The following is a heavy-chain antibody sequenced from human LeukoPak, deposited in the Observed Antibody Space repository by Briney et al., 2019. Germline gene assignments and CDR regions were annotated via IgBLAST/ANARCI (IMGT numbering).Heavy chain of an antibody. CDR1: GFTVSSNY. CDR3: ARGLNDDYVWGSYPSPFDY. CDR2: IYSGGT. D-gene: IGHD3-16*02. J-gene: IGHJ4*02. Sequence: GGSLRLSCAASGFTVSSNYMSWVRQAPGKGLEWVSVIYSGGTYYAGSVKGRFTISRDNSENTLYLQMNSLRAEDTAVYYCARGLNDDYVWGSYPSPFDYWGQGTLVTVSS. V-gene: IGHV3-53*01.